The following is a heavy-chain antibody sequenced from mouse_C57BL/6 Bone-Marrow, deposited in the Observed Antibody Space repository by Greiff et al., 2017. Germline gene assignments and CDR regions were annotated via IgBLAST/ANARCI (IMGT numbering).Heavy chain of an antibody. J-gene: IGHJ3*01. CDR2: IDPENGDT. Sequence: EVKLEESGAELVRPGALVKLSCTASGFNIKDDYMHWVKQRPEQGLEWIGWIDPENGDTEYASKFQGKATITADTASNTAYLQLSILTSEDTAVYYCTTLYYGSEAWFAYWGQGTLVTVSA. D-gene: IGHD1-1*01. CDR1: GFNIKDDY. CDR3: TTLYYGSEAWFAY. V-gene: IGHV14-4*01.